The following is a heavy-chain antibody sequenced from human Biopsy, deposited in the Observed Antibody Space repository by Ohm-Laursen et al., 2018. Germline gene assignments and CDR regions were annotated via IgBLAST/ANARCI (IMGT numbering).Heavy chain of an antibody. J-gene: IGHJ4*02. CDR2: INPNSGVT. D-gene: IGHD3-10*01. V-gene: IGHV1-2*02. Sequence: ASVKVSCKASGYTFTGYYMHWVRQAPGQGLEWMGWINPNSGVTNYAQRFQGGVTMTRDTSISTAYMELSRLRSDDTAVYYCARDPRYGYGSYFDYWGQGTLVAVSS. CDR1: GYTFTGYY. CDR3: ARDPRYGYGSYFDY.